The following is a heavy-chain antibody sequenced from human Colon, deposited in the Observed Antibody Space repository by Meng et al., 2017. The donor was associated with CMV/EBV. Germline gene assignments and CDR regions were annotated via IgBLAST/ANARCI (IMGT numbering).Heavy chain of an antibody. CDR2: IIPMFGSP. CDR3: ARGKQAGFDL. D-gene: IGHD6-13*01. J-gene: IGHJ5*02. V-gene: IGHV1-69*12. CDR1: GGTFDPST. Sequence: VRLVQSGGEVKKPVSSVKVSCKASGGTFDPSTFNWGRQAPGQGLEWMGGIIPMFGSPSYSQKFRGRVTITAYELEVNSLRSEDTAVYYCARGKQAGFDLWGQGTLVTVSS.